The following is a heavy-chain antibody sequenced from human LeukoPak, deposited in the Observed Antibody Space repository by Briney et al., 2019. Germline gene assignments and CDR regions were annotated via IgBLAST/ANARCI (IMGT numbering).Heavy chain of an antibody. D-gene: IGHD1-1*01. Sequence: PGGSLRLSCAASGFTFSSYGMHWVRQAPGKGLEWVAFIRYDGSNKYYADSVKGRFTISRDNSKNTLYLQVNSLRAEDTAVYYCAKESVQLERLDAFDIWGQGTMVTVSS. CDR3: AKESVQLERLDAFDI. V-gene: IGHV3-30*02. J-gene: IGHJ3*02. CDR2: IRYDGSNK. CDR1: GFTFSSYG.